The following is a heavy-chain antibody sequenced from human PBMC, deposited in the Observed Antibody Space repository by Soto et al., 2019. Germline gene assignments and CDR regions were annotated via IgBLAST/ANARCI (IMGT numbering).Heavy chain of an antibody. V-gene: IGHV4-34*01. CDR2: INHSGST. Sequence: SETLSLTCAVYGGSFSGYYWSWIRQPPGKGLEWIGEINHSGSTNYNPSLKSRVTISVDTSKNQFSLKLSSVTAADTAVYYCARPLRDYWGQGTLVTVSS. J-gene: IGHJ4*02. CDR3: ARPLRDY. CDR1: GGSFSGYY.